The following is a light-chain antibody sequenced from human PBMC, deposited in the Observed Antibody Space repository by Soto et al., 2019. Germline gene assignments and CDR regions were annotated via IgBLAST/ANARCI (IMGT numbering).Light chain of an antibody. CDR2: GNS. CDR1: RSNIGAGYD. Sequence: QPVLTQPPSVSGAPGQRVTISCTGRRSNIGAGYDVHWYQQLPGTAPKLLIYGNSNRPSGVPDRFSGSKSGTSASLAITGLQAEDEADYYCQSYDSSLSGYVFGTGTKLTVL. V-gene: IGLV1-40*01. CDR3: QSYDSSLSGYV. J-gene: IGLJ1*01.